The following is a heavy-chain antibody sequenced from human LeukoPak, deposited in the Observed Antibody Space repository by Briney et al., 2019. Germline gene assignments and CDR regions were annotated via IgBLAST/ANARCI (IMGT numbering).Heavy chain of an antibody. CDR1: GFTFSSYS. D-gene: IGHD1-26*01. Sequence: GGSLRLSCAASGFTFSSYSMNWVRQAPGKGLEWVAYIGSSSSTIFYADSVKGRFTISRDNAKNSLYLQMNSLRAEDTSVYYCARGIVGAPNWFDPWGQGTLVTVSS. J-gene: IGHJ5*02. CDR2: IGSSSSTI. V-gene: IGHV3-48*01. CDR3: ARGIVGAPNWFDP.